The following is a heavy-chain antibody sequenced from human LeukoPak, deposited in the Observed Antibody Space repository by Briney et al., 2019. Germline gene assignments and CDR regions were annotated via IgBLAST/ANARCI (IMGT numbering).Heavy chain of an antibody. Sequence: PSETLSLTCAVSGGSFSGYYWSWIRQPPGKGLEWIGEINHSGSTNYNPSLKSRVTISVDTSKNQFSLKLSSVTAADTAVYYCARRPEYGDYRVFDYWGQGTLVTVSS. D-gene: IGHD4-17*01. CDR1: GGSFSGYY. CDR3: ARRPEYGDYRVFDY. CDR2: INHSGST. J-gene: IGHJ4*02. V-gene: IGHV4-34*01.